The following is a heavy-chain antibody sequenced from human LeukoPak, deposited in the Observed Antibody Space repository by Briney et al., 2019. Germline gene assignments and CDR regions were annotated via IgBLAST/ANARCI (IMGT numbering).Heavy chain of an antibody. D-gene: IGHD2-2*01. CDR3: ATQTSSEAFEI. V-gene: IGHV3-7*05. CDR1: GFAFRTYW. J-gene: IGHJ3*02. CDR2: IKPDGSDK. Sequence: GGSLRLSCVASGFAFRTYWMSWVRQAPGKGLDWVANIKPDGSDKKFADSVKGRFAISRDNAKKSLYLQMNSLRVEDTAVYYCATQTSSEAFEIWGQGTMVTVSS.